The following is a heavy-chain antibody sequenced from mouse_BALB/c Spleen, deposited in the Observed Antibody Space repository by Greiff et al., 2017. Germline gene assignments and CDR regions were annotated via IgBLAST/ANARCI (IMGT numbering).Heavy chain of an antibody. CDR1: GFTFSSYA. D-gene: IGHD1-1*01. CDR2: ISSGGSYT. Sequence: EVKLMESGGGLVKPGGSLKLSCAASGFTFSSYAMSWVRQSPEKRLEWVAEISSGGSYTYYPDTVTGRFTISRDNAKNTLYLEMSSVRSEDTAMYYCARDYYGSSHDYYAMDYWGQGTSVTVSS. J-gene: IGHJ4*01. V-gene: IGHV5-9-4*01. CDR3: ARDYYGSSHDYYAMDY.